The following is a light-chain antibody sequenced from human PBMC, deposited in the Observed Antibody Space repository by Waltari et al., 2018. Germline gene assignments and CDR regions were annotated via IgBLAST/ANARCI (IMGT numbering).Light chain of an antibody. J-gene: IGLJ3*02. CDR1: SSDVGSYTL. CDR3: CSYAGSTTRWV. V-gene: IGLV2-23*02. CDR2: AVS. Sequence: QSALTQPASVSGSPGQSITISCTGTSSDVGSYTLVSWYQQHPGKAPQLIIYAVSKRPSGASARFSGSKSGNTASLTISGLQAEDEADYYCCSYAGSTTRWVFGGGTKLTVL.